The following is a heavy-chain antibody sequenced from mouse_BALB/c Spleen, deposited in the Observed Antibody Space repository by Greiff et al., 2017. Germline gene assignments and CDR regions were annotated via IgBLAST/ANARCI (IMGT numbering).Heavy chain of an antibody. J-gene: IGHJ4*01. CDR1: GYTFSSYW. D-gene: IGHD1-1*01. CDR3: AIFITTAYYYAMDY. V-gene: IGHV1-9*01. Sequence: VQLQQSGAELMKPGASVKISCKATGYTFSSYWIEWVKQRPGHGLEWIGEILPGSGSTNYNEKFKGKATFTADTSSNTAYMQLSSLTSEDSAVYYCAIFITTAYYYAMDYWGQGTSVTVSS. CDR2: ILPGSGST.